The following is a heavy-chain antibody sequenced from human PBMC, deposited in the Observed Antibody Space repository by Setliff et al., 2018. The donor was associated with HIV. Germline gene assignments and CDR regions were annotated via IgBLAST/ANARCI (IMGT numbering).Heavy chain of an antibody. CDR1: GFAFSDNW. CDR3: ARDLTTIVTRKVFDI. D-gene: IGHD4-17*01. J-gene: IGHJ3*01. V-gene: IGHV3-74*01. Sequence: GGSLRLSCTASGFAFSDNWIHWVRQVPGKWLVWVSHISPDATIAGSGDSVKVRFTISRDNSRSTVYVQMNSLRAEDTAVYFCARDLTTIVTRKVFDIWGQGTKVTVSS. CDR2: ISPDATIA.